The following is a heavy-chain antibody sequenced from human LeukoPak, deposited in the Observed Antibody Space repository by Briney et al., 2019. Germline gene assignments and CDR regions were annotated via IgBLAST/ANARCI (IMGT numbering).Heavy chain of an antibody. CDR2: IYYSGST. CDR1: GGSISSGGYF. Sequence: SETLSLTYTVSGGSISSGGYFWSWIRQHPGKGLEWIGYIYYSGSTYYNPSLKSRVTISVDTSKNQFSLKLSSVTAADTAVYYCARSWDYYDSSGYAGGRCYYYGMDVWGQGTTVTVSS. V-gene: IGHV4-31*03. CDR3: ARSWDYYDSSGYAGGRCYYYGMDV. D-gene: IGHD3-22*01. J-gene: IGHJ6*02.